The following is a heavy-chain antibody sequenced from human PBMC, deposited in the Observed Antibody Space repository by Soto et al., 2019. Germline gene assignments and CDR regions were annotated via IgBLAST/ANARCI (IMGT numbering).Heavy chain of an antibody. Sequence: SETLSLTCAVSGVSITSGGYSWGWIRQPQGQGLEWIGYMYHSGNTYYNPSLKGRVTISLDHSRNQFSLRLNSVTAADTAVYYCARGVYSSSIDNWFDPWGQGTLVTVSS. CDR3: ARGVYSSSIDNWFDP. J-gene: IGHJ5*02. CDR1: GVSITSGGYS. V-gene: IGHV4-30-2*02. D-gene: IGHD6-6*01. CDR2: MYHSGNT.